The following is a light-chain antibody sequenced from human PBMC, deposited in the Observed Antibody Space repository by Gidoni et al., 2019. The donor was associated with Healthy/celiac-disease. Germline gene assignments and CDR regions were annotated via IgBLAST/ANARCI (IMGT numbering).Light chain of an antibody. V-gene: IGLV2-14*01. CDR3: SSYTSSSTQV. Sequence: QSALTQPASVSCSPGQSITLSCTGTSSDVGGYNYVYWYQQHPGKAPKLMLYEVSNRPSGVSNRFSGSNSGNTASLTISGLQAEDEADYYCSSYTSSSTQVFGTGTKVTVL. CDR2: EVS. J-gene: IGLJ1*01. CDR1: SSDVGGYNY.